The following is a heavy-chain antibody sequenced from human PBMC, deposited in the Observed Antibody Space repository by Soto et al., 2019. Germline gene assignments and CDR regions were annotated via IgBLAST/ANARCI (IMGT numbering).Heavy chain of an antibody. J-gene: IGHJ6*02. V-gene: IGHV3-7*03. D-gene: IGHD2-2*01. CDR3: AKGNCSSTSCPPRRPYYYGMDV. CDR2: IDTDGSRK. CDR1: GFNFNTYW. Sequence: GGSLRLSCAASGFNFNTYWMYWVRQAPGKGLEWVANIDTDGSRKNYVDSVKGRFTISRDNSKNTLYLQMNSLRAEDTAVYYCAKGNCSSTSCPPRRPYYYGMDVWGQGTTVTVSS.